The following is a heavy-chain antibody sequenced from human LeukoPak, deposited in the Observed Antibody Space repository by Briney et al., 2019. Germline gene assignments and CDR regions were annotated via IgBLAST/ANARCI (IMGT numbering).Heavy chain of an antibody. J-gene: IGHJ4*02. Sequence: GGSLRLSCAASGFTFSSYSMNWVRQAPGKGLEWVSSISSSSSYIYYADSVKGRFTIPRDNAKNSLYLQMNSLRAEDTAVYYCARSPPEGLRFLEWSYDYWGQGTLATVSS. CDR2: ISSSSSYI. CDR3: ARSPPEGLRFLEWSYDY. D-gene: IGHD3-3*01. V-gene: IGHV3-21*01. CDR1: GFTFSSYS.